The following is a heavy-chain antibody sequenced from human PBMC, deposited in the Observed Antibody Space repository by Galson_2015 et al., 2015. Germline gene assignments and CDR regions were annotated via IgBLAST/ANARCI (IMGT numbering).Heavy chain of an antibody. V-gene: IGHV3-7*01. J-gene: IGHJ4*02. CDR2: IDEGGVDP. CDR3: ARPSRNSGEDF. CDR1: GFIFSNYW. D-gene: IGHD6-19*01. Sequence: SLRLSCAASGFIFSNYWMTWVRQTAGKGLEWVAHIDEGGVDPLYVDTVKGRFTISRDNAKNSLYLQMNSLRAEDTGVYFCARPSRNSGEDFWGQGTLVTVSS.